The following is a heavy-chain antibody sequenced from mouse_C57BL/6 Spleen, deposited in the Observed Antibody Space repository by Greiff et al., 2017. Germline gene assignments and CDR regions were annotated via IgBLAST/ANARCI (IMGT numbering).Heavy chain of an antibody. CDR3: TRSKFYYDYEAWFAY. J-gene: IGHJ3*01. Sequence: EVKLEESGTVLARPGASVKMSCKTSGYTFTSYWMHWVKQRPGQGLEWIGAIYPGNSDTSYNQKFKGKAKLTAVTSASTAYMELSSLTNEDSAVYYCTRSKFYYDYEAWFAYWGQGTLVTVSA. CDR1: GYTFTSYW. CDR2: IYPGNSDT. D-gene: IGHD2-4*01. V-gene: IGHV1-5*01.